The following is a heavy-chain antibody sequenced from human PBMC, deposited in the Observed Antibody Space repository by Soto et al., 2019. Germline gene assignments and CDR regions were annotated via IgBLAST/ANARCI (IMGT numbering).Heavy chain of an antibody. J-gene: IGHJ4*02. V-gene: IGHV3-30*18. CDR2: ISYDGSNK. D-gene: IGHD2-2*01. CDR3: AKDTIEDIVVVPAAKGASYFDY. CDR1: GFTFSSYG. Sequence: GGSLRLSCAASGFTFSSYGMHWVRQAPGKGLEWVAVISYDGSNKYYAGSVKGRFTISRDNSKNTLYLQMNSLRAEDTAVYYCAKDTIEDIVVVPAAKGASYFDYWGQGTLV.